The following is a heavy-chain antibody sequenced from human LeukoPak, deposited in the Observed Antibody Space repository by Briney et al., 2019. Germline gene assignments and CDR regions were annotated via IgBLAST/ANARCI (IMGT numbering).Heavy chain of an antibody. J-gene: IGHJ4*02. CDR1: GFTFSSYG. CDR3: ARDRIWPALLLDY. CDR2: IWYDGSNK. V-gene: IGHV3-33*01. D-gene: IGHD1-14*01. Sequence: GGSLSLSCAASGFTFSSYGMHWVRQAPGKGLEWVAVIWYDGSNKYYADSVKGRFTISRDNSKNTLYLQMNSLRAEDTAVYYCARDRIWPALLLDYWGQGTLVTVSS.